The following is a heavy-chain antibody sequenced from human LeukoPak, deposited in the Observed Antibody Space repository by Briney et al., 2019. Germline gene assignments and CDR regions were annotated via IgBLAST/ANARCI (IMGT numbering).Heavy chain of an antibody. V-gene: IGHV4-39*07. CDR3: ARFFWSGSKRLHY. J-gene: IGHJ4*02. Sequence: PSETLSLTCTVSGDPIRSSSDYWGRIRQPPGKGLEWIGSIYHSGSTIYNPSLKSRFTISVDPSKNQFSLKLSSVTAADTAIYYCARFFWSGSKRLHYWGQGTVVSVSS. CDR1: GDPIRSSSDY. D-gene: IGHD3-3*01. CDR2: IYHSGST.